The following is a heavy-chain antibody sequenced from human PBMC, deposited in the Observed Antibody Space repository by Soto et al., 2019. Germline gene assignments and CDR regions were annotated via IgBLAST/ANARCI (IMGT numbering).Heavy chain of an antibody. J-gene: IGHJ6*02. D-gene: IGHD2-15*01. Sequence: GGSLRLSCAASGFTFSSYVMHWVRQAPGKGLEWVAVISYDGSNKYYADSVKGRFTISRDNSKNTLYLQMNSLRAEDTAVYYCAKDLGRSLDPDVWGQGTTVTVSS. V-gene: IGHV3-30*18. CDR3: AKDLGRSLDPDV. CDR2: ISYDGSNK. CDR1: GFTFSSYV.